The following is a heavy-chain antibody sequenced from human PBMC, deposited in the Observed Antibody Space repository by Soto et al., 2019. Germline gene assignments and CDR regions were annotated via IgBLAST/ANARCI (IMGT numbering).Heavy chain of an antibody. Sequence: SETLSFTCAVSGGSISSGGYSWSWIRQPPGKGLEWIGYIYHSGSTYYNPSLKSRVTISVDRSKNQFSLKLSSVTAADTAVYYCARVPDRWGQGTLVTVSS. CDR3: ARVPDR. CDR1: GGSISSGGYS. CDR2: IYHSGST. V-gene: IGHV4-30-2*01. J-gene: IGHJ5*02. D-gene: IGHD2-2*01.